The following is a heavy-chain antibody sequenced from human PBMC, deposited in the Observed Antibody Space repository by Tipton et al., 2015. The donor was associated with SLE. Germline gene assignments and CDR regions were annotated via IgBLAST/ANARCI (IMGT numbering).Heavy chain of an antibody. CDR3: ARETCSGGSCALDY. D-gene: IGHD2-15*01. Sequence: TLSLTCTVSGGSINSYFWSWIRQPPGKGLEWIADIHKSGSTNYNPSLKSRLTISLDTSKSQFSLQLRSVTAADTAKYFCARETCSGGSCALDYWGPGSLVTVSS. V-gene: IGHV4-59*01. CDR1: GGSINSYF. CDR2: IHKSGST. J-gene: IGHJ4*02.